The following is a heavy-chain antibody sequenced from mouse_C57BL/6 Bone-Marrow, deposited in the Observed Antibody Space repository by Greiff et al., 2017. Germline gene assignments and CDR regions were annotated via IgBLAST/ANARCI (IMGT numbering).Heavy chain of an antibody. CDR3: ARDPYAY. V-gene: IGHV5-4*01. D-gene: IGHD2-10*01. CDR2: ISDGGSYT. Sequence: DVQLQESGGGLVKPGGSLKLSCAASGFTFSSYAMSWVRQTPEKRLEWVATISDGGSYTYYPDNVKGRFPISRDNAKNNLYLQMSHLKSEDTAMYYCARDPYAYWGQGTLVTVSA. J-gene: IGHJ3*01. CDR1: GFTFSSYA.